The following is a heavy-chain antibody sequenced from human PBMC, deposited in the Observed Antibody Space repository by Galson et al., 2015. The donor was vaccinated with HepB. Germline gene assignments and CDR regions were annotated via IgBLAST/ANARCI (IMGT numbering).Heavy chain of an antibody. CDR1: GGSIYSINYY. V-gene: IGHV4-39*01. CDR2: ISYSGTT. J-gene: IGHJ4*02. Sequence: ATLSLPCTVSGGSIYSINYYWGWIRQPPGKGLEYIGSISYSGTTYYNPSLTSRVTISSDTSKNQFSLKLSSVTAADSAIYYCARHLLYGGNCHLEFGGQGTLVTVSS. D-gene: IGHD4-23*01. CDR3: ARHLLYGGNCHLEF.